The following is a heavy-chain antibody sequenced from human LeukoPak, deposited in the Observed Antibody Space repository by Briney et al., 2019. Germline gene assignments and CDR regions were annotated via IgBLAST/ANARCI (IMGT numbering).Heavy chain of an antibody. CDR3: ANDYGDHRTPYY. J-gene: IGHJ4*02. Sequence: GGSLRLSCAASGFTFSSYGMHWVRQAPGKGLEWVAVISYDGSNKYYADSVKGRFTIPRDNSKNTLYLQMNSLRAEDTAVYYCANDYGDHRTPYYWGQGTLVTVSS. V-gene: IGHV3-30*18. D-gene: IGHD4-17*01. CDR1: GFTFSSYG. CDR2: ISYDGSNK.